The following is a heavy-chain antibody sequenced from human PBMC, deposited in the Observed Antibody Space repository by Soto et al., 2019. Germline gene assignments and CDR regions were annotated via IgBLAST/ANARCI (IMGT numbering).Heavy chain of an antibody. J-gene: IGHJ4*02. V-gene: IGHV3-33*01. CDR3: AAFYGDYGSLDY. Sequence: GGSLRLSCAASGFTFSSYGMHWVRQAPGKGLEWVAVIWYDGSNKYYADSVKGRFTISRDNSKNTLYLQMNSLRAEDTAVYYCAAFYGDYGSLDYWGQGTLVTVSS. D-gene: IGHD4-17*01. CDR1: GFTFSSYG. CDR2: IWYDGSNK.